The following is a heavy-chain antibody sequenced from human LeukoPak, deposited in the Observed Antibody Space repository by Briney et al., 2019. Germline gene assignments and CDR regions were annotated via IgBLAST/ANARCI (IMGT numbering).Heavy chain of an antibody. CDR1: GFTFSSYA. J-gene: IGHJ4*02. Sequence: PGRSLRLSCAASGFTFSSYAMHWVRQAPGKGLEWVAVISYDGSNKYYADSVKGRFTISRDNSKNTLYLQMNSLRAEDTAVYYCARDFYSSSWYDPTGWFFDYWGQGTLVTVSS. D-gene: IGHD6-13*01. CDR3: ARDFYSSSWYDPTGWFFDY. V-gene: IGHV3-30*04. CDR2: ISYDGSNK.